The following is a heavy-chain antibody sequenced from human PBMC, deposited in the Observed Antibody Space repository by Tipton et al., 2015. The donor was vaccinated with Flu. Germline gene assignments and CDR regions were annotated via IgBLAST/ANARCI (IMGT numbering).Heavy chain of an antibody. D-gene: IGHD4-11*01. CDR1: GDSIRSGNY. CDR3: ARRGYSNYVSEPKNWFDP. J-gene: IGHJ5*02. Sequence: TLSLTCTVSGDSIRSGNYFWGWIRQPPGKGLEWIGNIFHSGNAYHNPSLKSRVTISVETSKNQFSLKLTSVTAADTAVYYCARRGYSNYVSEPKNWFDPWGQGILVTVSS. CDR2: IFHSGNA. V-gene: IGHV4-39*07.